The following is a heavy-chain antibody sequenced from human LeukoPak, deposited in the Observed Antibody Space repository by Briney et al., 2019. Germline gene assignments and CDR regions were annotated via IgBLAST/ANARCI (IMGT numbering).Heavy chain of an antibody. Sequence: SSETLSLTCTASGGSISSSSYFWAWIRQPPGMGLEWIGNIYYSGSTYYNPSLQSRVTISVDTSKNQFPLKLNSVTAADTAVYYCARGLPPGLWGKGTTVTVSS. D-gene: IGHD5-18*01. CDR2: IYYSGST. CDR3: ARGLPPGL. V-gene: IGHV4-39*06. J-gene: IGHJ6*04. CDR1: GGSISSSSYF.